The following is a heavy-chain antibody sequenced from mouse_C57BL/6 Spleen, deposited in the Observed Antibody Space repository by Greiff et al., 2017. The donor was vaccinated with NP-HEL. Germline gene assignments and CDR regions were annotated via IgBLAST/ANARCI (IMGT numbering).Heavy chain of an antibody. CDR3: ARCYYGSPYYFDD. J-gene: IGHJ2*01. CDR2: LDPNSAVP. CDR1: GYNFTSYW. D-gene: IGHD1-1*01. Sequence: QVQLQQPGAELVKPGASVKLSCKASGYNFTSYWMHWVKQRPGRCLESIRRLDPNSAVPPPPSPFPLPPPLTVDKPSSTAYMQLSSLTSEDSAVYYCARCYYGSPYYFDDWGQGTTLTVSS. V-gene: IGHV1-72*01.